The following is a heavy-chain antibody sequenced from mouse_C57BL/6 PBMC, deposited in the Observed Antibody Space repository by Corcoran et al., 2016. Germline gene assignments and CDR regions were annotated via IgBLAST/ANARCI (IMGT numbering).Heavy chain of an antibody. D-gene: IGHD1-1*01. CDR1: GYTFTDYY. Sequence: EVQLQQSGPELVKPGASVKISCKASGYTFTDYYMNWVKQSHGKSLEWIGDINPNNGGTSYNQKFKGKATLTVDKSSSTAYMELRSLTSEDSAVYYCARREDSTVRYFDYWGQGTTLTVSS. V-gene: IGHV1-26*01. CDR2: INPNNGGT. CDR3: ARREDSTVRYFDY. J-gene: IGHJ2*01.